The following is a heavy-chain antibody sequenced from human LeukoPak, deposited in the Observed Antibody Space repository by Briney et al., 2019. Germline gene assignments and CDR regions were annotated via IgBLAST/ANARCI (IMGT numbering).Heavy chain of an antibody. V-gene: IGHV3-30*03. Sequence: PGRSLRLSCAASGFTFSSYGMHWVRQAPGKGLEWVAVISYDGSNKYYADSVKGRFTISRDNSKNTLYLQMNSLGDADTAVYYCARSRPLRGVTVDYWGQGTLVTVSS. CDR3: ARSRPLRGVTVDY. CDR1: GFTFSSYG. CDR2: ISYDGSNK. J-gene: IGHJ4*02. D-gene: IGHD3-10*01.